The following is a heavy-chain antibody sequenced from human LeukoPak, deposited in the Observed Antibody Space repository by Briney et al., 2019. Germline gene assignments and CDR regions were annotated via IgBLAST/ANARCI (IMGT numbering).Heavy chain of an antibody. CDR2: INQDGSEK. J-gene: IGHJ5*02. D-gene: IGHD2-15*01. V-gene: IGHV3-7*02. CDR3: AKGGSASHNWFDP. Sequence: GGSLRLSCVASGFTLSELWMNWVRQAPGKGLEWVANINQDGSEKNYVDSVKGRFTISRDNSRNTLYLQMNSLRDEDTAVYYCAKGGSASHNWFDPWGQGTLVTVSS. CDR1: GFTLSELW.